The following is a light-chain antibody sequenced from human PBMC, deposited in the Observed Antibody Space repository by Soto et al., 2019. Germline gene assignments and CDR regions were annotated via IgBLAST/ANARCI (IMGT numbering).Light chain of an antibody. V-gene: IGKV3-15*01. Sequence: ERVMTQSPATLSVSPGERATLSCRASQSVSSNLAWYQQKPGQAPRLLIYGASTRATGIPDRFSGSGSGTEVTLTISSLQSEDFAVYYCQQYNNWPWTFGQGTKVDIK. CDR2: GAS. J-gene: IGKJ1*01. CDR3: QQYNNWPWT. CDR1: QSVSSN.